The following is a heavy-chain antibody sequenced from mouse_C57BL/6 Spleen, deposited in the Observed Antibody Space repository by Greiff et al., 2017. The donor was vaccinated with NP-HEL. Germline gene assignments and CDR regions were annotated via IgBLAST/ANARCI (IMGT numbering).Heavy chain of an antibody. D-gene: IGHD1-1*01. J-gene: IGHJ4*01. V-gene: IGHV1-80*01. CDR1: GYAFSSYW. Sequence: VQLQQSGAELVKPGASVKISCKASGYAFSSYWMNWVKQRPGKGLEWIGQIYPGDGDTNYNGKFKGKATLTADKSSSTAYMQLSSLTSEDSAVYCCARGGSSYPLPMDYWGQGTSVTVSS. CDR2: IYPGDGDT. CDR3: ARGGSSYPLPMDY.